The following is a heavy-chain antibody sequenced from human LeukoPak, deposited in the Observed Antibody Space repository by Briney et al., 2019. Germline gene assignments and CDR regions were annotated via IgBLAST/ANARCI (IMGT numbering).Heavy chain of an antibody. J-gene: IGHJ5*02. V-gene: IGHV4-59*08. Sequence: PSETLSLTCTVSGGSINSYYWSWIRQPPGKGLEWIGYIYHSGSANYKPSLTSRVTISVDTSKNKFSLKLSSVTAADTSVYYCARLRYYGSGSYPMTGNWFAPWGQGPLVTVSS. CDR2: IYHSGSA. CDR3: ARLRYYGSGSYPMTGNWFAP. D-gene: IGHD3-10*01. CDR1: GGSINSYY.